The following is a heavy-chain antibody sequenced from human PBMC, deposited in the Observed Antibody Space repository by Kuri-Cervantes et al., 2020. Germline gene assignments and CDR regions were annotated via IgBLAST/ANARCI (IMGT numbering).Heavy chain of an antibody. Sequence: ASVKVSCKASGYTFTSYYMHWVRQAPGQGLEWMGWINPNSGGTNYAQKFQGWVTMTRDTSISTACMELSRLRSDDTAVYYCARAQGGIFFPYYGMDVWGQGTTVTVSS. CDR2: INPNSGGT. D-gene: IGHD3-9*01. V-gene: IGHV1-2*04. CDR1: GYTFTSYY. CDR3: ARAQGGIFFPYYGMDV. J-gene: IGHJ6*02.